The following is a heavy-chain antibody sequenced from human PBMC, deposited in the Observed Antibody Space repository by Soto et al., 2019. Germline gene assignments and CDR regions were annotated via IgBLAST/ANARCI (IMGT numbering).Heavy chain of an antibody. CDR3: AKECVVVVPAANPTWFDP. CDR1: GFTFSSYA. CDR2: ISGSGGST. Sequence: GGSLRLSCAASGFTFSSYAMSWVRQAPGKGLEWVSAISGSGGSTYYADSVKGRFTISRDNSKNTLYLQMNSLRAEDTAVYYCAKECVVVVPAANPTWFDPWGQGTLVTVSS. V-gene: IGHV3-23*01. D-gene: IGHD2-2*01. J-gene: IGHJ5*02.